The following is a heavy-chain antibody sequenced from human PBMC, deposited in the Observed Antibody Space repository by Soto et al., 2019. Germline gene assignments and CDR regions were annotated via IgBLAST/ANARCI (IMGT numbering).Heavy chain of an antibody. CDR2: LDQDGSER. J-gene: IGHJ4*02. Sequence: EVQLVESGGGLVQPGASLRLSCAASGFTFSTYWMTWVRRPPGKGLEWVANLDQDGSERYYVDSVRGRFTISRDNAKNSLSLQMNSLRAEDTAVYYCVCGGNFFVYWGQGTLVTVSP. V-gene: IGHV3-7*01. D-gene: IGHD3-16*01. CDR3: VCGGNFFVY. CDR1: GFTFSTYW.